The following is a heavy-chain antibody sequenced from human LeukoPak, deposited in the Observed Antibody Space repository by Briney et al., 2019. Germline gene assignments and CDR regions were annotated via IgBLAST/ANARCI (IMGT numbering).Heavy chain of an antibody. CDR3: AKGSTSFWYFDL. V-gene: IGHV3-23*01. CDR2: ISVSGGST. Sequence: PGGSLRLSCVVSGFTFNNFAMSWVRQAPGKGLEWVSGISVSGGSTYYADSVKGRFTISRDNSKNTLYLQMSTLRAEDTAVYYCAKGSTSFWYFDLWGRGTLVTVSS. J-gene: IGHJ2*01. CDR1: GFTFNNFA. D-gene: IGHD4-11*01.